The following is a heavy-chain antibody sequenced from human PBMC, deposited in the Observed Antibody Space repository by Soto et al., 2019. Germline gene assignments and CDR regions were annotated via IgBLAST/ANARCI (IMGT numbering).Heavy chain of an antibody. J-gene: IGHJ4*02. Sequence: QVQLVESGGGVVQPGRSLRLACAASGFTFSNYGMHWVRQAPGKGLEWVAVIWYDGSNENYADSVKGRFTISRDNSKNTMYLQMNSLRAEDTAVYYCARVTYYSGNSFHYFDHWGQGTLVTVSS. D-gene: IGHD4-4*01. V-gene: IGHV3-33*01. CDR1: GFTFSNYG. CDR3: ARVTYYSGNSFHYFDH. CDR2: IWYDGSNE.